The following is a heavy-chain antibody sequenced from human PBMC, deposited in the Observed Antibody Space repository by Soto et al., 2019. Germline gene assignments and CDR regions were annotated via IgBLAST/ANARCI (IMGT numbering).Heavy chain of an antibody. CDR3: ARDRRMYSSSSGTTLNGSDYYYYGMDV. Sequence: SVKVSCKASGGTFSSYAISWVRQAPRQGLEWMGGIIPIFGTANYAQKFQGRVTITADESTSTAYMELSSLRSEDTAVYYCARDRRMYSSSSGTTLNGSDYYYYGMDVWGQGTTVTVSS. D-gene: IGHD6-6*01. J-gene: IGHJ6*02. V-gene: IGHV1-69*13. CDR1: GGTFSSYA. CDR2: IIPIFGTA.